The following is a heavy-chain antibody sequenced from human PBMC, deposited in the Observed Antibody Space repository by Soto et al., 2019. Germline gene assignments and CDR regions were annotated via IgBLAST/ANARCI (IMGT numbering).Heavy chain of an antibody. D-gene: IGHD2-8*01. V-gene: IGHV1-18*01. CDR2: ISTSRGNT. CDR1: GYTFTDHS. CDR3: ARDRANFLDY. Sequence: QVQLVQSGSEVEKPGASVKLSCKASGYTFTDHSLSWVRLAHGQGLEWMGWISTSRGNTNYAQKFQGRLTLTTDTSTSTAYMELKSLRSDDTAVYYCARDRANFLDYWGQGVLVTVSS. J-gene: IGHJ4*02.